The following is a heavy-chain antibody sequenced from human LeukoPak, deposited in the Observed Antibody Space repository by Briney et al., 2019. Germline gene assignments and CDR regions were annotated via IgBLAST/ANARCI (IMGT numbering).Heavy chain of an antibody. Sequence: ASVKVSCKASGYTFTSYYMHWVRQAPGQGLEWMGLINPSGGSTSYAQKFQGRVTMTRDTSTSTVYMELSSLRSEDTAVYYCAEGSGSYYGAFDIWGQGTMVTVSS. CDR2: INPSGGST. J-gene: IGHJ3*02. CDR3: AEGSGSYYGAFDI. V-gene: IGHV1-46*01. D-gene: IGHD1-26*01. CDR1: GYTFTSYY.